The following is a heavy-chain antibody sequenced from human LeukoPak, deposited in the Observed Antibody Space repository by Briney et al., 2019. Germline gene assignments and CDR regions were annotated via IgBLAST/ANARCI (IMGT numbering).Heavy chain of an antibody. V-gene: IGHV3-30*02. CDR3: AKDFLTIFGGVYFDY. CDR2: IRYDGSNK. CDR1: GFTFSSYG. Sequence: LSGGSLRLSCAASGFTFSSYGMHWVRQAPGKGLEWVAFIRYDGSNKYYADSVKGRFTISRDNSKNTLYLQMNSLRAEDTAVYYCAKDFLTIFGGVYFDYWGQGTLVTVSS. J-gene: IGHJ4*02. D-gene: IGHD3-3*01.